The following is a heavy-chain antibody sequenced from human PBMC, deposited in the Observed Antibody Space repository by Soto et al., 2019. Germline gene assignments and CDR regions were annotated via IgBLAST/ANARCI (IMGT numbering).Heavy chain of an antibody. D-gene: IGHD4-4*01. J-gene: IGHJ4*02. CDR2: IIPIFGTA. CDR3: ARATTYSSLCSDY. V-gene: IGHV1-69*13. CDR1: GGTFSSYA. Sequence: GASVKVSRKASGGTFSSYAISWVRQAPGQGLEWMGGIIPIFGTANYAQKFQGRVTITADESTSTAYMELSSLRSEDTAVYYCARATTYSSLCSDYWGQGTLVTVSS.